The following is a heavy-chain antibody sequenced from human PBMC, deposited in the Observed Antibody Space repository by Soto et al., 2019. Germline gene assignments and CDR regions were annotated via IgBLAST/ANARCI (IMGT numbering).Heavy chain of an antibody. CDR2: ISRSGSGSP. J-gene: IGHJ4*02. CDR3: ARGRYFDGGDYWVANLAFDY. D-gene: IGHD3-22*01. Sequence: EVQLLESGGGLLQPGGSLRLSCAASGFTFNNYVMNWVRQAPGKGLEWVSSISRSGSGSPYYSDSVKGRFTISRDNSKNTLCLQMNNLRAEDTAVYFCARGRYFDGGDYWVANLAFDYWGQGTLVTVSS. CDR1: GFTFNNYV. V-gene: IGHV3-23*01.